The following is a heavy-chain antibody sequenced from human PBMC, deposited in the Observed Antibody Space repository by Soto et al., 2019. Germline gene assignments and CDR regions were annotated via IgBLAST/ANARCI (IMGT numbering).Heavy chain of an antibody. J-gene: IGHJ4*01. CDR3: ARAYGGYAAY. Sequence: IRQSPGKGLEWIGYIYCSGSTNYNPSLKSRVTISVDTSKNQFSLKLSSVTAADTAAYYCARAYGGYAAYWGHGALVIV. D-gene: IGHD5-12*01. V-gene: IGHV4-59*01. CDR2: IYCSGST.